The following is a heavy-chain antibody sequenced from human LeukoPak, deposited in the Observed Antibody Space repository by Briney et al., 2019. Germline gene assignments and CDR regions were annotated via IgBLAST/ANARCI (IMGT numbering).Heavy chain of an antibody. D-gene: IGHD3-10*01. CDR2: INHSGST. V-gene: IGHV4-34*01. CDR1: GGSFSGYY. CDR3: ARGMVRGVRPLGY. Sequence: SETLSLTCAVYGGSFSGYYWSWIRQPPGKGLEWIGEINHSGSTNYNPSLKSRVTISVDMSKNQFSLKLSSVTAADTAVYYCARGMVRGVRPLGYWGQGTLVTVSS. J-gene: IGHJ4*02.